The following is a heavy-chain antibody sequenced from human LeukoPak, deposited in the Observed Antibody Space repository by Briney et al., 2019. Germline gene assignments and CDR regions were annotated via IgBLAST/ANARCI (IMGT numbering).Heavy chain of an antibody. D-gene: IGHD4-11*01. CDR1: GGSISSYY. Sequence: SETLSLTCTVSGGSISSYYWSWIRQPPGKGLEWIGYIYYSGSTNYNPSLKSRVTISVDTSKNQFSLKLSSVTAADTAVYYCARLTTYDAFDIWGQGTMVTVSS. V-gene: IGHV4-59*08. CDR3: ARLTTYDAFDI. CDR2: IYYSGST. J-gene: IGHJ3*02.